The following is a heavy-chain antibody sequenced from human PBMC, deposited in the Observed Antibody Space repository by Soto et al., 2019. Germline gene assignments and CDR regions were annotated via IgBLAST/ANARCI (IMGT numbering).Heavy chain of an antibody. V-gene: IGHV3-23*01. Sequence: EVQLLESGGGLVQPGGSLRLSCAASGFSFSSYAMVWVRQAPGKGLEWVSVISARGGRLYFADSVKGRFTISRDNSKNVLSLEMNSLRAEDTATYFCAQGSIEYRDSVENWGQGTMVVVYS. CDR1: GFSFSSYA. CDR3: AQGSIEYRDSVEN. J-gene: IGHJ4*02. CDR2: ISARGGRL. D-gene: IGHD2-21*02.